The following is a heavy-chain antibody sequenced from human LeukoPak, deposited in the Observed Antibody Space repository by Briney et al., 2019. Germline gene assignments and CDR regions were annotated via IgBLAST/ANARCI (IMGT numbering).Heavy chain of an antibody. CDR3: ARGGYSYDTRWFGYY. V-gene: IGHV1-46*01. CDR2: INPSGGST. CDR1: GYTFTSYY. Sequence: GASVKVSCKASGYTFTSYYMHWVRQAPGQGLEWMGIINPSGGSTSYAQKFQGRVTMTRDMSTSTVYMELSSLRSEDTAVYYCARGGYSYDTRWFGYYWGQGTLVTVSS. D-gene: IGHD5-18*01. J-gene: IGHJ4*02.